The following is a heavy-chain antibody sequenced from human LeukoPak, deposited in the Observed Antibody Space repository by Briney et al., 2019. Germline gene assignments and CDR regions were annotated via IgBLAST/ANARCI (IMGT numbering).Heavy chain of an antibody. D-gene: IGHD1-26*01. CDR3: AKSGGTWSYYY. CDR2: VYNSGST. V-gene: IGHV4-59*01. CDR1: GGSISNYY. J-gene: IGHJ4*02. Sequence: SETLSLTCTVSGGSISNYYWSWIRQPPGKGLEWLGYVYNSGSTHYNPSFKSRVTISADTSKNQFSLNLTSVTAADTAVYYCAKSGGTWSYYYWGQGTLVTVSS.